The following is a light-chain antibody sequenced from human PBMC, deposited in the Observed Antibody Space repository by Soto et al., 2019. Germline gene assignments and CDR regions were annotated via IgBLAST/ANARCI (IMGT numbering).Light chain of an antibody. CDR3: SSYTSSRPYV. V-gene: IGLV2-14*01. J-gene: IGLJ1*01. Sequence: QSALTQPASVSGSPGQSITISCTGTSSDVGGYNYVSWYHQHPGKAHKLMIYDVSNRPSGVSNLFSGSKSGNTASLTISGLQAEHEADYYCSSYTSSRPYVFGTGTKLTVL. CDR1: SSDVGGYNY. CDR2: DVS.